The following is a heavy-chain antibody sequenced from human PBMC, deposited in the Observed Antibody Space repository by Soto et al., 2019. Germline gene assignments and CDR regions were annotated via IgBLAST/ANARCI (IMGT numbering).Heavy chain of an antibody. D-gene: IGHD6-13*01. J-gene: IGHJ6*02. CDR3: ARVSPFVIAAASYYGMDV. V-gene: IGHV3-13*01. Sequence: GSLRLSCAASGFTFSSYDMHWVRQATGKGLEWVSAIGTAGDTYYPGSVKGRFTISRENAKNSLYLQMNSLRAGDTAVYYCARVSPFVIAAASYYGMDVWGQGTTVTVSS. CDR1: GFTFSSYD. CDR2: IGTAGDT.